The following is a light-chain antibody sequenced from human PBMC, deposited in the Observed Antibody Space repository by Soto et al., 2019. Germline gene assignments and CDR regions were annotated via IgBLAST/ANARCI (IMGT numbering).Light chain of an antibody. J-gene: IGKJ1*01. CDR2: GAS. CDR1: QSVSSSY. CDR3: QQYGSSPPWT. Sequence: EIVLTQSPGTLSLSPGERATLSCRASQSVSSSYLAWYQQKPGQAPRLLIYGASSRATGIPDRFSGSGSGTDVTLTISRLEPEDFSVYYCQQYGSSPPWTFGQGTNVEI. V-gene: IGKV3-20*01.